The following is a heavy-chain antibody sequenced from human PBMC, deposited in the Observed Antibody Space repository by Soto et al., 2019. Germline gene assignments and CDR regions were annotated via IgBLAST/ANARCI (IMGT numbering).Heavy chain of an antibody. Sequence: QVQLVESGRGVVQPGRSLRLSCAASGFTFSSYGMHWVRQAPGKGLEWVAVISYDGSNKYYADSVKGRFTISRDNSKNTLYLQMNSLRAEDTAVYYCAKDRGHFDYWGQGTLVTVSS. D-gene: IGHD1-26*01. CDR1: GFTFSSYG. CDR2: ISYDGSNK. V-gene: IGHV3-30*18. CDR3: AKDRGHFDY. J-gene: IGHJ4*02.